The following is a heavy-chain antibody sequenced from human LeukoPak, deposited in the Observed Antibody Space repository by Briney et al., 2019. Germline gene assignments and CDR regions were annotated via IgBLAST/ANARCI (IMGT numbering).Heavy chain of an antibody. CDR2: ISAYNGNT. V-gene: IGHV1-18*01. D-gene: IGHD6-13*01. CDR1: GYTFTSYG. Sequence: ASVRVSCKASGYTFTSYGISWVRQAPGQGREWMGWISAYNGNTNYAQKLQGRVTMTTDTSTSTAYMELRSLRSDDTAVYYCARVSSSWYGYWFDPWGQGTLVTVSS. J-gene: IGHJ5*02. CDR3: ARVSSSWYGYWFDP.